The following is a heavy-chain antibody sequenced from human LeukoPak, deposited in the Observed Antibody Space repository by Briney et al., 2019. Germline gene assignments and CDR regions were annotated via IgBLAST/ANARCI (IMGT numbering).Heavy chain of an antibody. CDR1: GASISSYY. CDR3: ARDRIWNDAGHDPFDI. V-gene: IGHV4-4*07. CDR2: IYTSANT. J-gene: IGHJ3*02. D-gene: IGHD1-1*01. Sequence: PSETLSLTCNVAGASISSYYWSWIRQPAGKGLELSGRIYTSANTNYNPSFKSRATISIDRSKNQSSLNLPSVTAADTAVYYCARDRIWNDAGHDPFDIWGQGTMVTVSS.